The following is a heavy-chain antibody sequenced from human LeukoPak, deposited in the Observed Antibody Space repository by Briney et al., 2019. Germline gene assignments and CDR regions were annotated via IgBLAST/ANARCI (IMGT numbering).Heavy chain of an antibody. CDR3: ERDDNYGIFVNVDY. V-gene: IGHV1-18*01. CDR1: GYSFILYG. Sequence: ASVKVSCKTSGYSFILYGISWVRQAPGQGPEWMGWISTSTGDTKYTQKFQGRVTLTTDTSTSTAYMELSSLRSDDTAVYYCERDDNYGIFVNVDYWGQGTLVTVSS. D-gene: IGHD4-11*01. CDR2: ISTSTGDT. J-gene: IGHJ4*02.